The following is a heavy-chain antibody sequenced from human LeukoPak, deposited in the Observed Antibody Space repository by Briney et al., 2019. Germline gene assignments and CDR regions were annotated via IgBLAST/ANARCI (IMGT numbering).Heavy chain of an antibody. CDR3: ARDRRGGSWYYDY. D-gene: IGHD2-15*01. CDR2: IYHSGST. V-gene: IGHV4-38-2*02. J-gene: IGHJ4*02. Sequence: PSETLSLTCAVSGYSISGGYYWGWIRQPPGKGLEWIGSIYHSGSTYYNPSLKSRVTISVDTSKNQFSLKLSSVTAADTAVYYCARDRRGGSWYYDYWGQGTLVTVSS. CDR1: GYSISGGYY.